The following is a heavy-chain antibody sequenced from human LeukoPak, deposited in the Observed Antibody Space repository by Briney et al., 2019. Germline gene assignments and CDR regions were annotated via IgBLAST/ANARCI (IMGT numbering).Heavy chain of an antibody. CDR3: AREDTGLGFFDY. D-gene: IGHD2-8*02. CDR2: IFYSGST. Sequence: PSETLSLTCTVSGGSISSGGYYWSWIRQHPGKGLEWTGYIFYSGSTYYNPSLKSRVTISVDTSKNQFSLKLSSVTAADTAVYYCAREDTGLGFFDYWGQGTLVTVSS. V-gene: IGHV4-31*03. J-gene: IGHJ4*02. CDR1: GGSISSGGYY.